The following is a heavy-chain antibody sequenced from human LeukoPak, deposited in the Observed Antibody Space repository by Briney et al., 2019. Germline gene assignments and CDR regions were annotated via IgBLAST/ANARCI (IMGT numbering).Heavy chain of an antibody. V-gene: IGHV3-7*03. J-gene: IGHJ4*02. Sequence: GGSLRLSCAASGFTFSNAWMRWVRQAPGKGLEWVASINQNEVVKYYVDSVKGRFTISRDNAKTSLFLQMNSLRIDDTAMYYCTRTVNAASDFWGQGTLVTVSS. CDR2: INQNEVVK. D-gene: IGHD2-15*01. CDR1: GFTFSNAW. CDR3: TRTVNAASDF.